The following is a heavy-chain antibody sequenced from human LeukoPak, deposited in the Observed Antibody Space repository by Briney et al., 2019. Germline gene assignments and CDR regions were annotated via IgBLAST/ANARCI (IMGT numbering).Heavy chain of an antibody. D-gene: IGHD2-2*01. CDR3: ARSGYCSSTSCTTYYYGMDV. V-gene: IGHV6-1*01. CDR2: TYYRSKWYN. CDR1: GDSVSSNSAA. Sequence: SQTLSLTCALSGDSVSSNSAAWNWIRQSPSRGLEWLGRTYYRSKWYNDYAVSVKSRITINPDTSKNQFSLQLNSVTPEDTAVYYCARSGYCSSTSCTTYYYGMDVWGQGTTVTVSS. J-gene: IGHJ6*02.